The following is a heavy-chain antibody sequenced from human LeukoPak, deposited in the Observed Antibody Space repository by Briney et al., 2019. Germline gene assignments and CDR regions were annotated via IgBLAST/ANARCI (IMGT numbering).Heavy chain of an antibody. CDR3: ARDALLRYFDWSTPYYFDY. J-gene: IGHJ4*02. CDR1: GGTFSSYA. Sequence: SVKVSCKASGGTFSSYAISWVRQAPGQGLEWMGRIIPILGIANYAQKFQGRVTITADKSTSTAYMELSSLRSEDTAVYYCARDALLRYFDWSTPYYFDYWGQGTLVTVSS. CDR2: IIPILGIA. D-gene: IGHD3-9*01. V-gene: IGHV1-69*04.